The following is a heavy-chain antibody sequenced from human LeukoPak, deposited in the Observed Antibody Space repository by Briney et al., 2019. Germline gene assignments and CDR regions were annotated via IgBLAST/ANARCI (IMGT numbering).Heavy chain of an antibody. CDR1: GYTFTGYY. CDR3: ARDLHDSSAY. J-gene: IGHJ4*02. CDR2: INPNSGGT. Sequence: ASVKVSCKASGYTFTGYYIHWVRQAPGQGLEWMGRINPNSGGTNHAQKFQGRVTMTRDTSISTAYMELNRLRSDDTAVYYCARDLHDSSAYWGQGTLVTVSS. V-gene: IGHV1-2*06. D-gene: IGHD3-22*01.